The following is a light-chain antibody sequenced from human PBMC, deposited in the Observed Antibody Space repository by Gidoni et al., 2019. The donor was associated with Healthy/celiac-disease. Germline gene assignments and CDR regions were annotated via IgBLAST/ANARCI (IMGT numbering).Light chain of an antibody. Sequence: SYALTQPPSVSVFPGQTASITCSGDKLGDKYACWYQQKPGQSPVVVMYQDTKRPSGIPERFSGSNSGNTATLTISGTQAMDEADYYCQAWDSSAVVFGGGTKLTVL. J-gene: IGLJ2*01. CDR3: QAWDSSAVV. V-gene: IGLV3-1*01. CDR2: QDT. CDR1: KLGDKY.